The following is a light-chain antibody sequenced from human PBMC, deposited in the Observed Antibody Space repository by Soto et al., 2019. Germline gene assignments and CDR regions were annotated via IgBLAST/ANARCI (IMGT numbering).Light chain of an antibody. CDR1: QSVSSN. V-gene: IGKV3-15*01. CDR2: GAS. Sequence: EIVMTQSPATLSVSPGERATLSCRASQSVSSNLAWYQQKPGQAPRLLIYGASTRATGIPARFSGSGSGTEFTLTISSLQSEDFAVYCCQQYNNWPRTFGQGNKV. J-gene: IGKJ1*01. CDR3: QQYNNWPRT.